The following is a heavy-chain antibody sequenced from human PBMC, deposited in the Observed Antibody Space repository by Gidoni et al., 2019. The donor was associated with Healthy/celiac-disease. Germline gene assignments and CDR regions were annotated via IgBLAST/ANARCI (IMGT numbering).Heavy chain of an antibody. CDR1: GGSFSGYY. V-gene: IGHV4-34*01. D-gene: IGHD2-21*01. CDR2: INHSGST. Sequence: QVQLQQWGAGLLKPSETLSLTCAVYGGSFSGYYWSWIRQPPGKGLEWIGEINHSGSTNYNPSLKSRVTISVDTSKNQFSLKLSSVTAADTAVYYCARGGYCGGDCYPNWFDPWGQGTLVTVSS. CDR3: ARGGYCGGDCYPNWFDP. J-gene: IGHJ5*02.